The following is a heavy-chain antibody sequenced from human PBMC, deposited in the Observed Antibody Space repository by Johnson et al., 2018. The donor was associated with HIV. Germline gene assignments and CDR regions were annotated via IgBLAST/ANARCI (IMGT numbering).Heavy chain of an antibody. D-gene: IGHD6-19*01. Sequence: VQLVESGGGVVQPGRSLKLSCAASGFTFSDYYMSWIRQAPGKGLEWVSYISSSGSTIYYPDSVKGRFTISRDSAKNSLYLQMNSLRVEDTAVYYCAKVGTGYTSSSVGAFDIWGQGTMVTVSS. CDR2: ISSSGSTI. CDR1: GFTFSDYY. CDR3: AKVGTGYTSSSVGAFDI. J-gene: IGHJ3*02. V-gene: IGHV3-11*04.